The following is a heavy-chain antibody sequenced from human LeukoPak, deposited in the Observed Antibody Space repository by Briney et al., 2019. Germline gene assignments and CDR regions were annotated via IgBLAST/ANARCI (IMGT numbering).Heavy chain of an antibody. CDR3: AKQNARGGTYEPVTV. J-gene: IGHJ4*02. Sequence: GGSLRLSCAASGFTVSSNYMSWVRQAPGKGLEWVSAISGNGGSTYYADSVKGRFTISRDNSKNTLSLQMNSLRVEDTAVYYCAKQNARGGTYEPVTVWGQAALVTVSS. D-gene: IGHD3-16*01. V-gene: IGHV3-23*01. CDR1: GFTVSSNY. CDR2: ISGNGGST.